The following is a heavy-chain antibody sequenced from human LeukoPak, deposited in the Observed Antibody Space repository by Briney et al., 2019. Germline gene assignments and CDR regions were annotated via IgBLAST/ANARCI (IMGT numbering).Heavy chain of an antibody. Sequence: GGSLTLSCAASGFTFSSYAMSWVRQAPGKGLEWVSAISGSGGSTYYADSVKGRFTISRDNSKNTLYLQMNSLRAEDTAVYYCAKGYYGSGSYYMSYWGQGTLVTVSS. CDR3: AKGYYGSGSYYMSY. V-gene: IGHV3-23*01. CDR1: GFTFSSYA. CDR2: ISGSGGST. D-gene: IGHD3-10*01. J-gene: IGHJ4*02.